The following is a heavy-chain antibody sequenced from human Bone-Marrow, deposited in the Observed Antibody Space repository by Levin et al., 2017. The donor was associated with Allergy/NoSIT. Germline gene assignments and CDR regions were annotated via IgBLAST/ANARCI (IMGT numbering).Heavy chain of an antibody. CDR3: SRVSTETAYNYYYGMDV. Sequence: GGSLRLSCAASGFTFSNYAFHWVRQAPGKGLEWVALISYDGIYTFYTDSLKGRFTISRDNSKNTLYLQMNSLRPEDTSVYYCSRVSTETAYNYYYGMDVWGQGTTVTVSS. CDR2: ISYDGIYT. D-gene: IGHD4-17*01. V-gene: IGHV3-30-3*01. J-gene: IGHJ6*02. CDR1: GFTFSNYA.